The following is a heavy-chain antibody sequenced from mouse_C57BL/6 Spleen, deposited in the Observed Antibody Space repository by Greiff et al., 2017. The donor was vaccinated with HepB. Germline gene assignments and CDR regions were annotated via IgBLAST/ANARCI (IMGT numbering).Heavy chain of an antibody. V-gene: IGHV1-26*01. CDR1: GYTFTDYY. D-gene: IGHD1-1*01. CDR3: ARNYYYGSSHFAY. J-gene: IGHJ3*01. CDR2: INPNNGGT. Sequence: LVEPGASVKISCKASGYTFTDYYMNWVKQSHGKSLEWIGDINPNNGGTSYNQKFKGKATLTVDKSSSTAYMELRSLTSEDSAVYYCARNYYYGSSHFAYWGQGTLVTVSA.